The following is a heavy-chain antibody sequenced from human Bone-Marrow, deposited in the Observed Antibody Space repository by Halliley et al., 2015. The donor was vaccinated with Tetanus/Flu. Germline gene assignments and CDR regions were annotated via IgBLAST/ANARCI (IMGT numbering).Heavy chain of an antibody. V-gene: IGHV4-39*01. Sequence: TLSLTCTVSGGSISRSNYYWGWIRQPPGKGLEWIGSIYYSGSTNYNPSLKSRVTISVDTSKNQFSRRLSSVTAADTAVYYCANRPVYYDSSRQNDFWGQGTLVTGSS. CDR2: IYYSGST. J-gene: IGHJ4*02. D-gene: IGHD3-22*01. CDR3: ANRPVYYDSSRQNDF. CDR1: GGSISRSNYY.